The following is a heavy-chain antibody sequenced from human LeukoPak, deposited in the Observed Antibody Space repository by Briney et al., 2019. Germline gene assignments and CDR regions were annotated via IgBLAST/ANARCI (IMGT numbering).Heavy chain of an antibody. CDR3: ARASGIAAAASH. J-gene: IGHJ4*02. V-gene: IGHV1-69*13. CDR2: IIPIFGTA. CDR1: GGTFSSYA. Sequence: SVKVSCKASGGTFSSYAISWVRQAPGQGLEWMGGIIPIFGTANYAQKFQGRVTITADESTSTAYTELSSLRSEDTAVYYCARASGIAAAASHWGQGTLVTVSS. D-gene: IGHD6-13*01.